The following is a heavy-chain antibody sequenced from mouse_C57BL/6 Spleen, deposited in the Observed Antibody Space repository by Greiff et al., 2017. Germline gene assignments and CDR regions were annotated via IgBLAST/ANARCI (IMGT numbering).Heavy chain of an antibody. CDR1: GYTFTSYW. J-gene: IGHJ2*01. D-gene: IGHD2-3*01. CDR3: ARKDDGYFHYFDY. CDR2: IHPNSGST. V-gene: IGHV1-64*01. Sequence: QVQLQQPGAELVKPGASVKLSCKASGYTFTSYWMHWVKQRPGQGLEWIGMIHPNSGSTNYNEKFKSKATLTVDKSSSTAYMQLSSLTSEDSAVYYCARKDDGYFHYFDYWGQGTTLTVSS.